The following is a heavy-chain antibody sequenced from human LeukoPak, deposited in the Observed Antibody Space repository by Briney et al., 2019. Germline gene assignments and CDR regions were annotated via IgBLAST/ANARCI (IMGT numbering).Heavy chain of an antibody. D-gene: IGHD2-15*01. Sequence: GGSLRLSCAASGFTFSSYSMNWVRQAPGKGLEWVSSISSSSSYIYYADSVKGRFTISRDNAKNSLYLQMNSLRAEDTAVYYCAKDASKCSGGSCSTGDYWGQGTLVTVSS. V-gene: IGHV3-21*04. CDR3: AKDASKCSGGSCSTGDY. CDR2: ISSSSSYI. CDR1: GFTFSSYS. J-gene: IGHJ4*02.